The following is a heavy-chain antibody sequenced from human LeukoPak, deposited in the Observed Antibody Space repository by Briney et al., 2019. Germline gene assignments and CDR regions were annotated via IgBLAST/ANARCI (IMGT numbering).Heavy chain of an antibody. CDR3: AKGAWAADGPMGNNFAS. CDR1: GFTFSSYG. D-gene: IGHD6-13*01. V-gene: IGHV3-30*02. J-gene: IGHJ4*02. CDR2: IRYDESDK. Sequence: GGSLRLSCAASGFTFSSYGMHWVRQAPGKGLEWVAFIRYDESDKYYADSVKGRFTISGHNSKNTLTLQMNSLKTEDTSIYFCAKGAWAADGPMGNNFASWGQGTLVTVSS.